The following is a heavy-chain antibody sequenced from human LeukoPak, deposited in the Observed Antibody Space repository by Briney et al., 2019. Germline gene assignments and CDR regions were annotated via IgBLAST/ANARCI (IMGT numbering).Heavy chain of an antibody. CDR2: ISSSGSTI. D-gene: IGHD6-13*01. CDR3: AKSSDRAAAGTDY. V-gene: IGHV3-11*04. CDR1: GFTFSDYY. Sequence: GGSLRLSCAASGFTFSDYYMSWIRQAPGKGLEWVSYISSSGSTIYYADSVKGRFTISRDNSKNTLYLQLNSLRADDTAVYYCAKSSDRAAAGTDYWGQGTLVTVSS. J-gene: IGHJ4*02.